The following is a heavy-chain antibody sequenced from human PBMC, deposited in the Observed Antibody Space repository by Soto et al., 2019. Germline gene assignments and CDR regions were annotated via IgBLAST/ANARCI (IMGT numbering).Heavy chain of an antibody. V-gene: IGHV1-18*04. CDR2: ISAYNGNT. CDR1: GYTFTSYG. Sequence: ASVKVSCKASGYTFTSYGISWVRQAPGQGLEWMGWISAYNGNTNYAQKLQRRVTMTTDTSTSTAYRELRSLRSDDTAVYYCARVFLGLWPLDYWGQGTLVTVSS. J-gene: IGHJ4*02. CDR3: ARVFLGLWPLDY. D-gene: IGHD5-18*01.